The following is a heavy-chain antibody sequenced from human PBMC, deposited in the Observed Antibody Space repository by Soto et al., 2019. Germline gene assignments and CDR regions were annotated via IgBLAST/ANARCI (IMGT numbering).Heavy chain of an antibody. J-gene: IGHJ6*02. Sequence: LSLTCTVSGDSISSGNKYWGWIRQPPGKGLEWIGYIFSSGTTYYNPSLKSRLTMSLDASQNQFSLKLNSLTDADTAVYFCARVPSPFDYYYAMDVWGQGTTVTVSS. V-gene: IGHV4-30-4*01. CDR2: IFSSGTT. CDR3: ARVPSPFDYYYAMDV. D-gene: IGHD3-16*01. CDR1: GDSISSGNKY.